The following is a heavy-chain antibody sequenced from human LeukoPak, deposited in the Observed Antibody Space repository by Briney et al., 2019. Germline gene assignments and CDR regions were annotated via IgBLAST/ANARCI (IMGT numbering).Heavy chain of an antibody. D-gene: IGHD2-21*02. CDR1: GFTFSSYW. V-gene: IGHV3-7*01. CDR2: IKEDGTDK. J-gene: IGHJ4*02. CDR3: ATGDCGGDCYSSYFDY. Sequence: GGSLRLSCAASGFTFSSYWMTWVRQAPGKGLEWVANIKEDGTDKYYVDSVKGRFTISRDNAKNSLYLQMNSLRAEDTAVYYCATGDCGGDCYSSYFDYWGQGTLVTVSS.